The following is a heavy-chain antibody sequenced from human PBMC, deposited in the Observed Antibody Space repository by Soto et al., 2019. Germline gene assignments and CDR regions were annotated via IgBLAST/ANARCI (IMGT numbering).Heavy chain of an antibody. CDR1: GFTFSSYG. CDR2: IWYDGSNK. Sequence: QVQLVESGGGVVQPGRSLRLSCAASGFTFSSYGMHWVRQAPGKGLEWVAVIWYDGSNKYYADSVKGRFTISRDNSKNTLYLQMNSLRAEDTAVYYCVRVTAMKYDAFDIWGQGTMVTVSS. D-gene: IGHD5-18*01. J-gene: IGHJ3*02. CDR3: VRVTAMKYDAFDI. V-gene: IGHV3-33*01.